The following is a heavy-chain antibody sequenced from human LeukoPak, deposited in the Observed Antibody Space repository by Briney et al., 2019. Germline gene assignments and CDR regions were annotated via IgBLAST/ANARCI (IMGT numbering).Heavy chain of an antibody. CDR1: GYSISSGFH. D-gene: IGHD3-22*01. Sequence: SEALSLTCAVSGYSISSGFHWGWIRQPPGKGLEWIGIIYYSVTTYLNPSLKSRVTISVDTSKNQFSLNLSSVTAADTALYYCARQPFYYDSSGYWAFDIWGQGTMVTVSS. V-gene: IGHV4-38-2*01. CDR2: IYYSVTT. J-gene: IGHJ3*02. CDR3: ARQPFYYDSSGYWAFDI.